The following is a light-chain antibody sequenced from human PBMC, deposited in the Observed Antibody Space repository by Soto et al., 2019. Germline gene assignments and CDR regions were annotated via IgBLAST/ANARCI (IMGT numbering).Light chain of an antibody. V-gene: IGLV2-14*03. CDR2: DVA. CDR3: VSFTSSTTYV. J-gene: IGLJ1*01. Sequence: QSVLTQPASVSASPGQSITISCTGTSSDVGGSNFVSWYQQHPGKPPKLIIYDVATPPSGVSNRFSGSKSGSTASLIISRLQTEDEADYYCVSFTSSTTYVFGSGTKVTVL. CDR1: SSDVGGSNF.